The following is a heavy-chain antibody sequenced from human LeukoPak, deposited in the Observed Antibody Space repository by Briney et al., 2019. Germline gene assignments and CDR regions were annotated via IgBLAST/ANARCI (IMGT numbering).Heavy chain of an antibody. D-gene: IGHD2-2*01. Sequence: RASVKVSCKASGYTFTSYGISWVRQAPGQGLEWMGWISAYNGNTNYAQKLQGRVTMTTDTSTSTAYMELRSLRSDDTAVYYCARDLLPYCSSTSCYAFDYWGQGTLVTVSS. CDR1: GYTFTSYG. CDR3: ARDLLPYCSSTSCYAFDY. CDR2: ISAYNGNT. J-gene: IGHJ4*02. V-gene: IGHV1-18*01.